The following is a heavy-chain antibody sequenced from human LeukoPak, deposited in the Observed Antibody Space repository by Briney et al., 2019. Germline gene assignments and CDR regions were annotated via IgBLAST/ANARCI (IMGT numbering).Heavy chain of an antibody. V-gene: IGHV4-38-2*02. CDR1: GYSISSGYY. Sequence: PSETLSLTCTVSGYSISSGYYWGWIRQPPGKGLEWIGNIYHSGSTDYNPSLKSRVSISVDTSKNQFSLKLRSVTAADTAVYYCARVTGYMIEDYFDYWGQGTLVTVSS. D-gene: IGHD3-22*01. J-gene: IGHJ4*02. CDR2: IYHSGST. CDR3: ARVTGYMIEDYFDY.